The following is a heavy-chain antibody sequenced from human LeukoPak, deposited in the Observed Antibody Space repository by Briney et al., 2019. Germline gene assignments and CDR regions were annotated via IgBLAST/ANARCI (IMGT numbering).Heavy chain of an antibody. CDR2: IYSGGST. CDR3: ARGAKSDDYGDYWFDP. V-gene: IGHV3-53*01. CDR1: GYTFSSHG. D-gene: IGHD4-17*01. J-gene: IGHJ5*02. Sequence: GRSLRLSCAASGYTFSSHGMYWVRQAPGKGLEWVSVIYSGGSTYYSDSVKGRFTISRDNSKNTLYLQMNSLRAEDTAVYYCARGAKSDDYGDYWFDPWGQGTLVTVSS.